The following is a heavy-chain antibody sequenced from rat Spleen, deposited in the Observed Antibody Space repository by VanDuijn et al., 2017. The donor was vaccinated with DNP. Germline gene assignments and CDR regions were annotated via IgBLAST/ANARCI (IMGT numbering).Heavy chain of an antibody. V-gene: IGHV2S12*01. CDR1: GFSLTNYA. D-gene: IGHD1-3*01. CDR2: VSSGGNT. J-gene: IGHJ2*01. CDR3: TRDGVATVAHYFDY. Sequence: QVQLKESGPGLVQPSQTLSLTCTVFGFSLTNYAVGWVRQPPGKGLEWIAAVSSGGNTYYNSGLKSRLSISRDTSKSQVFLKMNSLQTDDTGTYYCTRDGVATVAHYFDYWGQGVMVTVSS.